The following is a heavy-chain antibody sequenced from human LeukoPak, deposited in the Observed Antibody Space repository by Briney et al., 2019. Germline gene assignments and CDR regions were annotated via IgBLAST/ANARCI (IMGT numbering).Heavy chain of an antibody. CDR3: AKDLDLLWFGGYYFDY. Sequence: SETLSLTCAVYGGSFSGYYWSWIRQPPGKGLEWIGEINHSGSTNYNPSLKSRVTISVDTSKNQFSLKLSSVTAADTAVYYCAKDLDLLWFGGYYFDYWGQGTLVTVSS. CDR1: GGSFSGYY. V-gene: IGHV4-34*01. D-gene: IGHD3-10*01. CDR2: INHSGST. J-gene: IGHJ4*02.